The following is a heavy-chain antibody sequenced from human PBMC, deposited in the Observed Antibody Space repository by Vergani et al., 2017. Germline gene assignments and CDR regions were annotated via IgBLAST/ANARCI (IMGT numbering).Heavy chain of an antibody. CDR3: AKDRDYYYGMDV. J-gene: IGHJ6*02. V-gene: IGHV3-23*04. CDR1: GFTFSSYD. CDR2: ISGSGGST. Sequence: EVQLVESGGGLVQPGGSLRLSCAASGFTFSSYDMHWVRQATGKGLEWVSAISGSGGSTYYADSVKGRFTISRDNSKNTLYLQMNSLRAEDTAVYYCAKDRDYYYGMDVWGQGTTVTVSS.